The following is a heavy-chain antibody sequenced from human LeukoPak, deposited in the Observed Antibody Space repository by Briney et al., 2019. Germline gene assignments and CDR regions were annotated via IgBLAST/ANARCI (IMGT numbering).Heavy chain of an antibody. CDR1: GFTFSNYI. V-gene: IGHV3-21*01. Sequence: PGGSLRLSCAAPGFTFSNYIMDWVRQAPGKGLEWVSSIEKTGSYVYHVDSVRGRFTISRDNAKNSLYLQMNSLRAEDTAVCYCAREGVGIKDLDYWGQGTLVTVSS. J-gene: IGHJ4*02. CDR2: IEKTGSYV. D-gene: IGHD1-26*01. CDR3: AREGVGIKDLDY.